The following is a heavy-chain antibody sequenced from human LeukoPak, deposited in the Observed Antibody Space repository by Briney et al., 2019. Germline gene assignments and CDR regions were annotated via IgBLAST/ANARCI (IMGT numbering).Heavy chain of an antibody. Sequence: SETLSLTCTVSGGSISSGSYYWGWIRQPPGKGLEWIGSIYYSGSTYYNPSLKSRVTISVDTSKNQFSLKLSSVTAADTAVYYCARTALDIVVVEQLVQGINWFDPWGQGTLVTVSS. CDR3: ARTALDIVVVEQLVQGINWFDP. CDR2: IYYSGST. D-gene: IGHD2-2*03. CDR1: GGSISSGSYY. J-gene: IGHJ5*02. V-gene: IGHV4-39*07.